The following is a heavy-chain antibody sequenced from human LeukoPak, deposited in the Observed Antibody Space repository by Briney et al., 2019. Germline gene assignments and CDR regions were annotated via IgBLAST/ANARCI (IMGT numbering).Heavy chain of an antibody. CDR1: SGSIGSDY. V-gene: IGHV4-59*12. D-gene: IGHD1-26*01. Sequence: SETLSLTCTVSSGSIGSDYWSWIRQPPGKGLEWIGYISYSGSANYNPSLKTRVTISIDKSKNQFSLKLSSVTAADTAVYYCARAQWEAGDYWGQGTLVTVSS. CDR2: ISYSGSA. J-gene: IGHJ4*02. CDR3: ARAQWEAGDY.